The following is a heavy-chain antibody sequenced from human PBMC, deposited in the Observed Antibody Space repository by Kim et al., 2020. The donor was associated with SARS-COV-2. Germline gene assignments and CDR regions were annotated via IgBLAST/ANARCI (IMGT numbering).Heavy chain of an antibody. Sequence: PSLKSRVTISLDKSTNRFSLTMNSVTAAGTAVYYCARDQKRRGRLDAFDMWGQGTMVTVSS. CDR3: ARDQKRRGRLDAFDM. J-gene: IGHJ3*02. V-gene: IGHV4-4*02. D-gene: IGHD3-16*01.